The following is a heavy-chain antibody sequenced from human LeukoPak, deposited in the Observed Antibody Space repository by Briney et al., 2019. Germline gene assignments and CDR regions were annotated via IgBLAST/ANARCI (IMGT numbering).Heavy chain of an antibody. D-gene: IGHD5-24*01. V-gene: IGHV1-58*02. CDR3: AKDGVVGDGYHFDY. CDR1: GFTFTSSA. CDR2: IVVGSGNT. Sequence: SVKVSCKASGFTFTSSAMQWVRQARGQRLEWIGWIVVGSGNTNYAQKFQERVTITRDMSTSTAYMEPSSLRSEDTAVYYCAKDGVVGDGYHFDYWGQGTLVTVSS. J-gene: IGHJ4*02.